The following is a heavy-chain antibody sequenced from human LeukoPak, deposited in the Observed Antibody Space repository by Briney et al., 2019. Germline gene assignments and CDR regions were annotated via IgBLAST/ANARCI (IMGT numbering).Heavy chain of an antibody. D-gene: IGHD3-22*01. CDR3: ARGRGSGSRWEAFDI. V-gene: IGHV1-18*01. Sequence: ASVKVSCKASGYSFTSYGISWVRQAPGQGLEGMGWIGAYNGNTNYAQKVQDRVTMTTDTSTSTAYMELRSLRSDDTAVYYCARGRGSGSRWEAFDIWGQGTMVTVSS. CDR1: GYSFTSYG. J-gene: IGHJ3*02. CDR2: IGAYNGNT.